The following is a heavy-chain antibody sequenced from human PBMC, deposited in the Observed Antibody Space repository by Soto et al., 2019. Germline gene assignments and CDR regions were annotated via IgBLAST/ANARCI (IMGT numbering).Heavy chain of an antibody. CDR3: ARGMLRGVIKDAFDI. Sequence: KSSETLSLTCTFSGGSISSGDYYWSWIRQPPGKGLEWIGYIYYSGSTYSNPSLKSRLTISVDTSKNQFSLKLTSVTAADTAVYYCARGMLRGVIKDAFDIWGQGTKVTVSS. CDR1: GGSISSGDYY. D-gene: IGHD3-10*01. V-gene: IGHV4-30-4*01. CDR2: IYYSGST. J-gene: IGHJ3*02.